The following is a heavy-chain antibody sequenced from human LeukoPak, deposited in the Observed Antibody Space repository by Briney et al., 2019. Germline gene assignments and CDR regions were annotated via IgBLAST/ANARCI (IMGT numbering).Heavy chain of an antibody. V-gene: IGHV1-2*02. CDR1: GYTFNTFG. CDR2: INPNSGGT. CDR3: ARSLSRYSSSSGGFDP. D-gene: IGHD6-6*01. J-gene: IGHJ5*02. Sequence: ASVKVSCKASGYTFNTFGITWVRQAPGQGLEWMGWINPNSGGTNYAQKFQGRVTMTRDKSIRTAYMELSRLTSDDTAVYYCARSLSRYSSSSGGFDPWGQGTLVTVSS.